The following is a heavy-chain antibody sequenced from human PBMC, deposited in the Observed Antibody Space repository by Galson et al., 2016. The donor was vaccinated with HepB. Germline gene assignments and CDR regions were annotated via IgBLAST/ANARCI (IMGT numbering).Heavy chain of an antibody. D-gene: IGHD4-23*01. CDR3: TLGRYYGGDSDFDY. CDR1: GVSLSSSGVG. Sequence: PALVKPTQTLTLTCTLSGVSLSSSGVGVGWIRQPPGKALEWLALIFWDDDKRYRPSLKSRLTITKDTSENHVVLSMTNMDPVDTAPYYCTLGRYYGGDSDFDYWGPGTLVTVSS. J-gene: IGHJ4*02. V-gene: IGHV2-5*02. CDR2: IFWDDDK.